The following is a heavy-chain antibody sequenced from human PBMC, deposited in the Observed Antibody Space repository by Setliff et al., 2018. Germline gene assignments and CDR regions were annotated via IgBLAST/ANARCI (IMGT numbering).Heavy chain of an antibody. CDR2: TSSDGSTA. J-gene: IGHJ6*03. V-gene: IGHV3-74*01. CDR1: GFNFRTYW. CDR3: ARNGDVDTGFLGYYYYYYMDV. D-gene: IGHD5-18*01. Sequence: PGGSLRLSCAATGFNFRTYWMHWVRQGPGKGPEWVARTSSDGSTASYADSVKGRFTISRDNSKSTLYLQMNSLRAEDMAVYYCARNGDVDTGFLGYYYYYYMDVWGKGTTVTVSS.